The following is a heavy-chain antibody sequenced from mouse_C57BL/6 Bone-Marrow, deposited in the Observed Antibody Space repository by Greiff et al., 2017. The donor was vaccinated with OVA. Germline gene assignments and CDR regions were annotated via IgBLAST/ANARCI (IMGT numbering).Heavy chain of an antibody. J-gene: IGHJ4*01. V-gene: IGHV5-6*01. CDR1: GFTFSSYG. Sequence: QLVESGGDLVKPGGSLQLSCAASGFTFSSYGMSWVRQTPDKRLEWVATISSGGSYTYYPDSVKGRFTISRDNAKNTLYLQMSSLKSEDTAMYYCARQGGRGYAMDYWGQGTSVTVSS. D-gene: IGHD3-3*01. CDR3: ARQGGRGYAMDY. CDR2: ISSGGSYT.